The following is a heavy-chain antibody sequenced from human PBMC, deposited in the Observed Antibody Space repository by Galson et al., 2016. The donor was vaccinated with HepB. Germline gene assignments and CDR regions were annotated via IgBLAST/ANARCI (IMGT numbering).Heavy chain of an antibody. Sequence: SLRLSCAMSGFTCSTYPMHWVRQAPGKGLEWVAIISHDGFTKYYADSMKGRFTISRDNSKNTLYPQMNSLIPEDTAVYTCVRGSVPSVGMDVWGQGTTVTVSS. V-gene: IGHV3-30*04. CDR1: GFTCSTYP. D-gene: IGHD2-15*01. CDR2: ISHDGFTK. J-gene: IGHJ6*02. CDR3: VRGSVPSVGMDV.